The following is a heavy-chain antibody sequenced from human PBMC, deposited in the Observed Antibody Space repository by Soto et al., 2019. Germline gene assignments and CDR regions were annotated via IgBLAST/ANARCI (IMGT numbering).Heavy chain of an antibody. V-gene: IGHV1-69*13. J-gene: IGHJ5*02. D-gene: IGHD3-22*01. Sequence: SVKVSCKASGGTFSSYAISWVRQAPGQGLEWMGGIIPIFGTANYAQKFQGRVTITADESTSTAYTELSSLRSEDTAVYYCARPTRYYYDSSGQSAWFDPWGQGTLVTVSS. CDR3: ARPTRYYYDSSGQSAWFDP. CDR2: IIPIFGTA. CDR1: GGTFSSYA.